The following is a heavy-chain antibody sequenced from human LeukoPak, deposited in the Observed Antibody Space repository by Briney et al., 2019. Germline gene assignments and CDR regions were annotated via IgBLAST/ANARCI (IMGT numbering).Heavy chain of an antibody. Sequence: KPSETLPLTCTVSSGSISSNSYYWAWIRQPPGKGLEWIGSINYSGSTYYNPSLKSRVTISMDTSKNQFSLKLTSVTAADTAVYYCASSRMVVVTATELEAWGQGTLVTVSP. CDR3: ASSRMVVVTATELEA. CDR2: INYSGST. J-gene: IGHJ5*02. CDR1: SGSISSNSYY. D-gene: IGHD2-21*02. V-gene: IGHV4-39*07.